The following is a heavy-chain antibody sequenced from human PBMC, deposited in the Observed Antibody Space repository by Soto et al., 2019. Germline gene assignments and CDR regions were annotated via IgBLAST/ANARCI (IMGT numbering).Heavy chain of an antibody. V-gene: IGHV4-59*01. CDR1: GGSISSYY. CDR2: IYYSGST. D-gene: IGHD3-22*01. Sequence: PSETLSLTCTVSGGSISSYYWSWIRQPPGKGLEWIGYIYYSGSTNYNPSLKSRVTISVDTSKNQFSLKLSSVTAADTAVYYCASLTYYYDSSGYYRAFEYFQHWGQGTLVTVSS. J-gene: IGHJ1*01. CDR3: ASLTYYYDSSGYYRAFEYFQH.